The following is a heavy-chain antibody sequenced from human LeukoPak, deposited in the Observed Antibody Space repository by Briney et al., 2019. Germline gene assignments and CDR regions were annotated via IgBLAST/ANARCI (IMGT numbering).Heavy chain of an antibody. CDR3: ARGDVVRGPGGWFDA. CDR1: GGSISSGGYC. D-gene: IGHD3-10*01. J-gene: IGHJ5*02. Sequence: SQTLSVTCTVSGGSISSGGYCWSWIRQHPRKGLEWIGYIYYSGSTYYNPSLKSRVTISVDTSKNQFSLKLSSVTAADTAVYYCARGDVVRGPGGWFDAWGQGTLVTVSS. V-gene: IGHV4-31*03. CDR2: IYYSGST.